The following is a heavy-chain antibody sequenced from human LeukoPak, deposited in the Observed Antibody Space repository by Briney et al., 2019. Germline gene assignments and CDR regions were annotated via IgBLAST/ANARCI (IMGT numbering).Heavy chain of an antibody. CDR2: IIPIFGTV. Sequence: SVKVSCKASGGTFSSYAISWVRQAPGQGLEWMGGIIPIFGTVNYAQKFQGRVTITADESTSTAYMELSSLRSEDTAVYYCARAPLYSSSSNRWFDYWGQGTLVTVSS. J-gene: IGHJ4*02. D-gene: IGHD6-6*01. CDR1: GGTFSSYA. CDR3: ARAPLYSSSSNRWFDY. V-gene: IGHV1-69*13.